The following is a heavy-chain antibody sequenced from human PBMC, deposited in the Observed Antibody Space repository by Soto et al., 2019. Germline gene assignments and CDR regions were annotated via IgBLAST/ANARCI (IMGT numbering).Heavy chain of an antibody. Sequence: GASVKVSCKASGGTFSSYTISWVRQAPGQGLEWMGRIIPILGIANYAQKLQGRVTLSADRSTSTAYMELSSLRSDDTAVYYCASGSLYGSGSYPVDYWGQGTLVTVSS. V-gene: IGHV1-69*02. CDR3: ASGSLYGSGSYPVDY. CDR2: IIPILGIA. D-gene: IGHD3-10*01. J-gene: IGHJ4*01. CDR1: GGTFSSYT.